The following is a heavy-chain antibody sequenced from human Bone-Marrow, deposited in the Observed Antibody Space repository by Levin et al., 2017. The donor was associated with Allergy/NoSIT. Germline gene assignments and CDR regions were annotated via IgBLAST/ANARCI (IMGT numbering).Heavy chain of an antibody. V-gene: IGHV4-34*01. J-gene: IGHJ4*02. CDR2: IDHSGNT. D-gene: IGHD1-26*01. CDR3: ARVQWDLYWV. CDR1: GGSFNGYY. Sequence: SETLSLTCDVYGGSFNGYYWTWIRQPPGKGLEWIAEIDHSGNTNYRPSLKSRVTISVDTSKHQFSLKLSSVTAADTAVYYCARVQWDLYWVWGQGTRVTVSS.